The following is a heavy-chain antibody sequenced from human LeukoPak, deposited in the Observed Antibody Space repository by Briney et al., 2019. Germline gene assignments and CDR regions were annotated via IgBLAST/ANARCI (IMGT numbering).Heavy chain of an antibody. Sequence: SETLSLTCTVSGGSISSYYWSWLRQPPGKGLEWIGYIYYSGSTNYNPSLKSRVTISVDTSKNQFSLKLSPVTAADTAVYYCARRSTGGRVFDIWGQGTMVTVSS. D-gene: IGHD1-14*01. CDR2: IYYSGST. V-gene: IGHV4-59*01. J-gene: IGHJ3*02. CDR1: GGSISSYY. CDR3: ARRSTGGRVFDI.